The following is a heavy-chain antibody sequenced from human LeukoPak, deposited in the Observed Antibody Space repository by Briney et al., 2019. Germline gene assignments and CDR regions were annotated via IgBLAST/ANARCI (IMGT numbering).Heavy chain of an antibody. V-gene: IGHV3-7*04. J-gene: IGHJ4*02. CDR3: GRFTRSGDSVY. Sequence: PGGSLRLSCAASGFTFSNGWMSWVRQAPGKGLEWVANIKQDGSEKQYVDSVKGRFAISRDNAENSLYLQMNSLKAEDTAVYYCGRFTRSGDSVYWGQGTLVTVSS. CDR2: IKQDGSEK. CDR1: GFTFSNGW. D-gene: IGHD7-27*01.